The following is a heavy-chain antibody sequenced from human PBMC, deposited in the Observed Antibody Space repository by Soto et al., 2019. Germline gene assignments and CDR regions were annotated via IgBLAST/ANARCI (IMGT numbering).Heavy chain of an antibody. J-gene: IGHJ6*02. CDR1: GYTFTGYY. CDR3: ARGALVVIPARYGIDV. V-gene: IGHV1-2*04. D-gene: IGHD3-22*01. CDR2: INPNSGGT. Sequence: ASVKVSCKASGYTFTGYYLHWVRQAPGQWLEWMGWINPNSGGTNYAQKFQGWVTMTRDTSTSTAYMELSRLRSDDTAVYSCARGALVVIPARYGIDVWGQGTTVTVSS.